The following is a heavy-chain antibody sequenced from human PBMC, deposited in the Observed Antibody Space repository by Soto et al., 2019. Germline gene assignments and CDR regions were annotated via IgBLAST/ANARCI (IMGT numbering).Heavy chain of an antibody. CDR1: GFSLSTSGVG. V-gene: IGHV2-5*02. CDR3: ASSGYDYFGAAFDY. D-gene: IGHD5-12*01. J-gene: IGHJ4*02. Sequence: QITLKESGPTLVKPTQTLTLTCTFSGFSLSTSGVGVGWIRQPPGKALEWLALIYWDDDKRYSPSLKSRLTITKDTSKNQVVLTMTNMDPVDTATYYCASSGYDYFGAAFDYWGQGTLVTVSS. CDR2: IYWDDDK.